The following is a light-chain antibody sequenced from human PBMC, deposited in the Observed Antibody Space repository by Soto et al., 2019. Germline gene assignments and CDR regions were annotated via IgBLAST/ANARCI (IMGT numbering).Light chain of an antibody. V-gene: IGLV1-40*01. CDR3: QSYGSSLSGYVV. J-gene: IGLJ2*01. Sequence: QSVLTQPPSVSGAPGQRVTISCTGSSSNIGAGYDVHWYQQLPGTAPKLLIYGNSNRPSGVPDRFSGSKSGTSASLAITGLQAVDEADYYCQSYGSSLSGYVVFGGGTKVTVL. CDR2: GNS. CDR1: SSNIGAGYD.